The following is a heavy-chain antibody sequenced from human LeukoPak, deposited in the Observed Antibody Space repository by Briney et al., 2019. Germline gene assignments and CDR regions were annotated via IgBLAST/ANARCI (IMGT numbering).Heavy chain of an antibody. CDR3: ARFSGYSSGWTSLF. Sequence: GGSLRLSCAASGFTVSSNYMSWVRQAPGKGLEWVSVIYSGGGTNYADSVKGRFTISRDNSQNTPYLQMNSLRAEDTAVYYCARFSGYSSGWTSLFWGQGTLVTVSS. CDR1: GFTVSSNY. D-gene: IGHD6-19*01. V-gene: IGHV3-53*01. CDR2: IYSGGGT. J-gene: IGHJ4*02.